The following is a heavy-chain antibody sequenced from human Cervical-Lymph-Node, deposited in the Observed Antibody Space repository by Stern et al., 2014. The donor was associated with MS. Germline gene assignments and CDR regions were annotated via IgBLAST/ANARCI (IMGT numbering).Heavy chain of an antibody. J-gene: IGHJ6*02. V-gene: IGHV1-69*01. Sequence: QMQLVQSGAEVKKPGSSVKVSCKASGGTFSSYAISWVRQAPGQGLEWMGGIIPIFGTANYAQKFQGRVTITADESTSTAYMELSSLRSEDTAVYYCARGKRGSSGWYYYYYGMDVWGQGTTVTVSS. CDR2: IIPIFGTA. CDR3: ARGKRGSSGWYYYYYGMDV. D-gene: IGHD6-19*01. CDR1: GGTFSSYA.